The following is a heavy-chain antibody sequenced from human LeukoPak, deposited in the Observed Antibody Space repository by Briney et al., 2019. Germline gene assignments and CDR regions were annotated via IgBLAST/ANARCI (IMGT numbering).Heavy chain of an antibody. CDR1: GGSISSGGFS. V-gene: IGHV4-30-2*01. CDR2: IFHSGST. J-gene: IGHJ3*02. Sequence: PSETLSLTCAVSGGSISSGGFSWNWIRQPPGKGLEWLGYIFHSGSTYYNPSLRSRVTMSVDRSKSQFSLKLSSVTAADTAGYYCARAAYYGSDRDAFDIWGQGTMVTVSS. CDR3: ARAAYYGSDRDAFDI. D-gene: IGHD3-10*01.